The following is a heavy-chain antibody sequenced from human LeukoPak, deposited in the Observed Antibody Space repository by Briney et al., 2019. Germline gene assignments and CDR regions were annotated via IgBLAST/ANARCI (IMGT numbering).Heavy chain of an antibody. CDR3: ARGPFIVVVPAASPGDWFDP. D-gene: IGHD2-2*01. J-gene: IGHJ5*02. CDR1: GYTFTSYG. Sequence: ASVKVSCKASGYTFTSYGISWVRQAPGQGLEWMGWISAYNGNTNYAQKFQGRVTITADESTSTAYMELSSLRSEDTAVYYCARGPFIVVVPAASPGDWFDPWGQGTLVTVSS. CDR2: ISAYNGNT. V-gene: IGHV1-18*04.